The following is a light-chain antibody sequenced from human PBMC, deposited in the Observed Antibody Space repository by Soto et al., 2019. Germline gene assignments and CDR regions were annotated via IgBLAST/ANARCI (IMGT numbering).Light chain of an antibody. V-gene: IGLV2-14*01. CDR3: SSYTSSSPVV. J-gene: IGLJ2*01. CDR2: DVS. CDR1: SSDVGGYNY. Sequence: QSALTQPASVSGSPGQSITISCTGTSSDVGGYNYVSWYQQHPGKAPKLMIYDVSNRPSGVSTRFSGSKSGNTASLTISGLQAEAEADYYCSSYTSSSPVVFGGGTKLTVL.